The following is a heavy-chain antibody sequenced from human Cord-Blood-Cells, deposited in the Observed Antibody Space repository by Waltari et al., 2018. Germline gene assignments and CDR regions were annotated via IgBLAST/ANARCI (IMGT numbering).Heavy chain of an antibody. Sequence: EVQLVESGGGLIQPGGSLRLSCAASGFTVRSKHLTWFRQAPGKGLEWVSVIYSGGSTYYADSVKGRFTISRDNSKNTLYLQMNSLRAEDTAVYYCARSPKGRGGAAAYWGQGTLVTVSS. D-gene: IGHD6-13*01. CDR3: ARSPKGRGGAAAY. CDR1: GFTVRSKH. CDR2: IYSGGST. V-gene: IGHV3-53*01. J-gene: IGHJ4*02.